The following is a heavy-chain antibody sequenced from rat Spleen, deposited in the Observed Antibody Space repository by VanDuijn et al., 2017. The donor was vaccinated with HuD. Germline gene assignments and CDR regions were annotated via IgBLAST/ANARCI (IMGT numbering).Heavy chain of an antibody. Sequence: EVQLVESGGGLVQPGRSLKLSCITSGFTFNYYWMTWIRQAPGKGLEWVASITNTGGNIYYPDSVKGRFTISRDNAQNTLYLQLDSLRSEDTATYYCVRHRNYAFFDYWGQGVVVTVSS. D-gene: IGHD1-11*01. J-gene: IGHJ2*01. CDR3: VRHRNYAFFDY. V-gene: IGHV5-31*01. CDR1: GFTFNYYW. CDR2: ITNTGGNI.